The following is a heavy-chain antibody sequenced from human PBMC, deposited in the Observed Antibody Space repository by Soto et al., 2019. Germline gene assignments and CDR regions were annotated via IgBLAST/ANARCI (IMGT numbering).Heavy chain of an antibody. CDR3: ARHKTDRGLRYFDWLSPAYDY. Sequence: SETLSLTCTVSGGSISSSSYYWGWIRQPPGKGLEWIGSIYYSGSTYYNPSLKSRVTISVDTSKNQFSLKLSSVTAADTAVYYCARHKTDRGLRYFDWLSPAYDYWGQGTLVTVSS. CDR2: IYYSGST. J-gene: IGHJ4*02. D-gene: IGHD3-9*01. CDR1: GGSISSSSYY. V-gene: IGHV4-39*01.